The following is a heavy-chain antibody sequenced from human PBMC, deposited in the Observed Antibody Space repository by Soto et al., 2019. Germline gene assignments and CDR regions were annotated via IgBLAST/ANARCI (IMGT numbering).Heavy chain of an antibody. D-gene: IGHD6-19*01. CDR1: GGSISSSSYY. J-gene: IGHJ4*02. Sequence: SETLSLTCTVSGGSISSSSYYWGWIRQPPGKGLEWIGSIYYSGSTYYNPSLKSRVTISVDTSKNQFSLKRSSVTAADTAVYYCARREIAVAETASFDYWGQGTLVTVSS. CDR3: ARREIAVAETASFDY. CDR2: IYYSGST. V-gene: IGHV4-39*01.